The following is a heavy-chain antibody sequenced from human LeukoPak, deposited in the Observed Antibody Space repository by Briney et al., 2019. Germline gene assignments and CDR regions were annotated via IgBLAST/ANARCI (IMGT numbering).Heavy chain of an antibody. CDR2: IYYSGTT. D-gene: IGHD1-1*01. Sequence: SETLSLTCTVSGGSISNYYWNWIRQPPGKGLEWIGYIYYSGTTNYNPSLKSRVTISVDTSKNQFSLKLSSVTAADTAVYYCASRHKLDYYFDYWGQGTLVTVSS. CDR3: ASRHKLDYYFDY. CDR1: GGSISNYY. V-gene: IGHV4-59*01. J-gene: IGHJ4*02.